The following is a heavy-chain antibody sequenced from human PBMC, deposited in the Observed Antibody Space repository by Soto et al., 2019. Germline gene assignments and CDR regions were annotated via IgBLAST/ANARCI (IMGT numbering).Heavy chain of an antibody. CDR2: ISISGSTI. V-gene: IGHV3-11*01. Sequence: PGGSLRLSCAASGFTFSDYYMSWIRQAPGKGLEWVSYISISGSTIYYADSVKGRFTISRDNAKNSLYLQMNSLRAEDTAVYYCAGANILTGYWEYYYYYGMDVWGQGITVTVSS. CDR1: GFTFSDYY. J-gene: IGHJ6*02. CDR3: AGANILTGYWEYYYYYGMDV. D-gene: IGHD3-9*01.